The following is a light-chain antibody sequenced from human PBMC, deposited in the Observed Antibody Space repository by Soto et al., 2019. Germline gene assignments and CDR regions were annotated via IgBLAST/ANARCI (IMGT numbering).Light chain of an antibody. CDR3: QQSYSTPGT. CDR2: AAS. Sequence: DIQMTQSPSPLSASVGDRVTITCRASQSISTYLNWYQQKPGKAPKLLIYAASSLQSGVPSRFSGSGSGTDFSLTINSLQPDDSATYCCQQSYSTPGTFGQGTKVEIK. V-gene: IGKV1-39*01. J-gene: IGKJ1*01. CDR1: QSISTY.